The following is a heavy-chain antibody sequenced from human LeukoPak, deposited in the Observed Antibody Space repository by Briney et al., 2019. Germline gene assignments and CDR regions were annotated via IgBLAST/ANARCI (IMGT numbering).Heavy chain of an antibody. CDR3: ARAQKYSYDAFDI. D-gene: IGHD4-11*01. CDR2: ISSGSGTI. CDR1: GFTFSSQS. Sequence: GGSLRLSCAGSGFTFSSQSMNWVRQAPGKGLAYVSYISSGSGTIYYADSVKGRFTISRDNAKNSLYLQMNSLSAEDTAVYYCARAQKYSYDAFDIWGQGTMVTVSS. V-gene: IGHV3-48*04. J-gene: IGHJ3*02.